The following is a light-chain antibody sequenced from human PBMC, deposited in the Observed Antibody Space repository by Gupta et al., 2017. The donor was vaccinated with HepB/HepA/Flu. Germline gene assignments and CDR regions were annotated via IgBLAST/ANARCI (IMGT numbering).Light chain of an antibody. CDR2: DVH. CDR3: SSYTNSSTWV. CDR1: NSDVGGDDF. Sequence: QSVLTQPPSVSGSPGPSITISCTGTNSDVGGDDFVSWYQQEDSDRAPKLIIYDVHKRPSWVSDRFSGSKSGNTASLTISGLLAEDEGDYYCSSYTNSSTWVFGGGTKMTVL. V-gene: IGLV2-14*03. J-gene: IGLJ3*02.